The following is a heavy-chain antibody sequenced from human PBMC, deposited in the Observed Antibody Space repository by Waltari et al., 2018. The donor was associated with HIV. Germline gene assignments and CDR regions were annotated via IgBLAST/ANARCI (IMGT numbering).Heavy chain of an antibody. J-gene: IGHJ4*02. D-gene: IGHD4-17*01. CDR1: GNTISSAYN. Sequence: QVRLQESGPGLVKPSETLSLSCAVSGNTISSAYNWGWIRQPPGKGLEWIGSISHFGSTYYNPSLKSRLTISLDTSKNQFSLNLTAVTAADTAIYYGARDPALTRVTGYDYWGQGTLVTVSS. CDR2: ISHFGST. V-gene: IGHV4-38-2*02. CDR3: ARDPALTRVTGYDY.